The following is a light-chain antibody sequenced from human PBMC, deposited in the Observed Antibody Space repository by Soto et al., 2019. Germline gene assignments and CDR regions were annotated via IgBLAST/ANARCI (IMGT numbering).Light chain of an antibody. CDR3: KQYGTSPMYN. CDR2: GSS. J-gene: IGKJ2*01. Sequence: EIVLTQSPGTLSLSPGERATLSCRASQIVSTIYLAWYQQKPGQAPRLLIYGSSSRAPGIPDRFSGSGSGTEFTLTLTRLEPEDFPVSYCKQYGTSPMYNFGQGTKVDIK. V-gene: IGKV3-20*01. CDR1: QIVSTIY.